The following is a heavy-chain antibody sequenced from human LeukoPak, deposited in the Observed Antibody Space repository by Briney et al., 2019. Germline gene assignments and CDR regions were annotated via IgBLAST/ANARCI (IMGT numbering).Heavy chain of an antibody. V-gene: IGHV1-2*02. J-gene: IGHJ4*02. D-gene: IGHD3-10*01. CDR3: ARMEGWFGEPYFDY. CDR2: INPNSGGT. Sequence: ASVKVSCKASGYTFTGYYMHWVRQAPGQGLEWMGWINPNSGGTNYAQKFQGRVTMTRDTSISTAYMELSRLRSDDTAVYYCARMEGWFGEPYFDYWGQGTLVTVSS. CDR1: GYTFTGYY.